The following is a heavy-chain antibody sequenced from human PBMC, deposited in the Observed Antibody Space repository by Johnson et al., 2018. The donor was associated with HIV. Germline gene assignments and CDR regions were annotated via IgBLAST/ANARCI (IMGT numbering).Heavy chain of an antibody. CDR2: IGISGDT. D-gene: IGHD6-13*01. CDR3: ARASYNSSSWTWDVFDI. Sequence: EVQLVESGGGLIQPGGSLRLSCAASGFTFSGYDMHWVRQPTGKGLEWVSAIGISGDTYYQGSVKGRFSISRENAKNSLYLRMNSLRAGDTAMYYCARASYNSSSWTWDVFDIWGQGTMVTVSS. CDR1: GFTFSGYD. V-gene: IGHV3-13*01. J-gene: IGHJ3*02.